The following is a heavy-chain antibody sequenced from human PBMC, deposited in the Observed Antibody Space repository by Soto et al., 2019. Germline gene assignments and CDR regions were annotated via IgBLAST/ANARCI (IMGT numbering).Heavy chain of an antibody. CDR1: GGSISSGGYF. D-gene: IGHD1-1*01. Sequence: QVQLQESGPGLVKPSQTLSLTCTVSGGSISSGGYFWSWTRQPPGKGLEWIGNIFYSGTTYYNPSLNSRVTTAVDTSKTQFSLKLSSVTAADTVVYFCARGVLYWGQGTLVTVSS. V-gene: IGHV4-31*03. J-gene: IGHJ4*02. CDR2: IFYSGTT. CDR3: ARGVLY.